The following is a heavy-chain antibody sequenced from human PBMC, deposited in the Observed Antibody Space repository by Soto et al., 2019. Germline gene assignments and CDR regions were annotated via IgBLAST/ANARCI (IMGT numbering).Heavy chain of an antibody. CDR2: ISPFDSKT. J-gene: IGHJ4*01. CDR3: SIVFVVRGQPYVKAF. CDR1: GLNSRTYW. V-gene: IGHV3-74*01. Sequence: GGSLRHPCTAAGLNSRTYWVHWCRQVPGKGLVWLSGISPFDSKTYYADSVQGRFAISRDDAKGTVSLQMNNLRADDTAVYFCSIVFVVRGQPYVKAFWGPGTPVTVSS. D-gene: IGHD3-10*01.